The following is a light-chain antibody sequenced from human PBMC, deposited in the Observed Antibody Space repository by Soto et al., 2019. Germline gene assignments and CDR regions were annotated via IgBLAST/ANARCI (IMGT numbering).Light chain of an antibody. CDR2: WAS. V-gene: IGKV4-1*01. CDR1: QSVLSSSNNKNY. J-gene: IGKJ4*01. CDR3: QHYYSSPLT. Sequence: DIVMTQSPDSLSVSLGERATINCKSSQSVLSSSNNKNYLAWYQQKPGQPPKVVIYWASTRASGVPDRFSGSGSGTDFTLTISSLQAEDVAVYYCQHYYSSPLTFGGGTKVEIK.